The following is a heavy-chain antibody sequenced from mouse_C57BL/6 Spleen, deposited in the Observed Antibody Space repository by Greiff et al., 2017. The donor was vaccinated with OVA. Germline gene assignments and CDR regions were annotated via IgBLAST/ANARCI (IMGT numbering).Heavy chain of an antibody. CDR3: ARATVVARSRYAMDY. V-gene: IGHV5-17*01. CDR1: GFTFSDYG. J-gene: IGHJ4*01. D-gene: IGHD1-1*01. Sequence: VQLKESGGGLVKPGGSLKLSCAASGFTFSDYGMHWVRQAPEKGLEWVAYISSGSSTIYYADTVKGRFTISRDNAKNTLFLQMTSLRSEDTAMYYCARATVVARSRYAMDYWGQGTSVTVSS. CDR2: ISSGSSTI.